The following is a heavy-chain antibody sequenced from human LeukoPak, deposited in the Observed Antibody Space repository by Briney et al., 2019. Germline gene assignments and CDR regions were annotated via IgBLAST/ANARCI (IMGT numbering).Heavy chain of an antibody. D-gene: IGHD2-21*01. CDR2: ITWSGAAT. J-gene: IGHJ6*02. CDR1: GYTFNDYG. Sequence: GGSLRLSCAAPGYTFNDYGVSWVRQAPTKGLEWISGITWSGAATAYADSVKGRFTISRDNAKNSLFLEMNSLTAEDTALYYCARGFRDGPLYGMDVWGQGTTVTVSS. CDR3: ARGFRDGPLYGMDV. V-gene: IGHV3-20*04.